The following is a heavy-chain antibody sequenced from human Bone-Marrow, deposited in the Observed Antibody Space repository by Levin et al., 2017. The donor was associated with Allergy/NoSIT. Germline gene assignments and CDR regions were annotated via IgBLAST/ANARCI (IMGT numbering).Heavy chain of an antibody. J-gene: IGHJ6*02. D-gene: IGHD2-15*01. Sequence: ASVKVSCKASGYTFTSYGISWVRQAPGQGLEWMGWISAYNGNTNYAQKLQGRVTMTTDTSTSTAYMELRSLRSDDTAVYYCARDRNLDYCSGGSCYYYYYGMDVWGQGTTVTVSS. CDR1: GYTFTSYG. V-gene: IGHV1-18*01. CDR2: ISAYNGNT. CDR3: ARDRNLDYCSGGSCYYYYYGMDV.